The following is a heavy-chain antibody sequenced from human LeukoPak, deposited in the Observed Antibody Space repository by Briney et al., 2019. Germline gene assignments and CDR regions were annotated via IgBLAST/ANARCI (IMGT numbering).Heavy chain of an antibody. Sequence: PGRSLRLSCAASGFTFSTYAMHWVRQAPGKGLEWVAFIWPDGSKKYYAGSVKGRFAISRENSKNTVYLQMNDLRPEDTALYFCAKIFSSAESNFDYWGQGTLLTVSS. CDR3: AKIFSSAESNFDY. V-gene: IGHV3-33*06. D-gene: IGHD6-25*01. CDR1: GFTFSTYA. CDR2: IWPDGSKK. J-gene: IGHJ4*02.